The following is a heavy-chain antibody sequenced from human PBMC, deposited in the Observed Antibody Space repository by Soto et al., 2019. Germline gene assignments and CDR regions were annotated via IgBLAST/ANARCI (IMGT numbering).Heavy chain of an antibody. CDR3: ARGGPTSADYYYGMDV. Sequence: QVQLVQSGAEVRKPGASVNVSCKASGYTFSYDGINWVRQDPGQGLEWMGWISAYNGNIEYAQKFQGRVTMTTDTPTSTAYMELRSLRSDDTAVYSCARGGPTSADYYYGMDVWGLGTTVTVSS. CDR2: ISAYNGNI. V-gene: IGHV1-18*01. D-gene: IGHD3-10*01. CDR1: GYTFSYDG. J-gene: IGHJ6*02.